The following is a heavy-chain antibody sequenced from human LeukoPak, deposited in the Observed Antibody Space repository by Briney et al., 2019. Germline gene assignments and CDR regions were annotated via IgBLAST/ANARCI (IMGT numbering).Heavy chain of an antibody. D-gene: IGHD6-13*01. V-gene: IGHV4-59*12. Sequence: PSETLSLTCTVSGGSISSYYWSWIRQPPGKGLEWIGYIYYSGSTNYNPSLKSRVTISVDTSKNQFSLKLSSVTAADTAVYYCARGRGIPSSIAAANDFDYWGQGTLVTVSS. CDR3: ARGRGIPSSIAAANDFDY. CDR1: GGSISSYY. CDR2: IYYSGST. J-gene: IGHJ4*02.